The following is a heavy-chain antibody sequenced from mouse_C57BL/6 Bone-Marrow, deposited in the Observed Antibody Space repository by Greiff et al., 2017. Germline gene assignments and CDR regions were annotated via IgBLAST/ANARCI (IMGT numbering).Heavy chain of an antibody. J-gene: IGHJ2*01. CDR3: ARSDYGSSYREYFDY. D-gene: IGHD1-1*01. V-gene: IGHV1-19*01. CDR2: INPYNGGT. CDR1: GYTFTDYY. Sequence: EVQVVESGPVLVKPGASVKMSCKASGYTFTDYYMNWVKQSHGKSLEWIGVINPYNGGTSYNQKFKGKATLTVDKSSSTAYMELNSLTSADSAVYYCARSDYGSSYREYFDYWGQGTTPTVSS.